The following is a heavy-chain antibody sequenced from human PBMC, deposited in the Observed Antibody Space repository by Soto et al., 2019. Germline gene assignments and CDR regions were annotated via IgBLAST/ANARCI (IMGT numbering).Heavy chain of an antibody. J-gene: IGHJ4*02. CDR1: GGSFGSNY. Sequence: TPSETLSLTCTVSGGSFGSNYWSWIRQPPGKGLEWIGYISDSGSTNYNPSLKSRVTMSEDMSKNQFSLTLTSVTAADTAIYYCAINSVNGYGYSLYYFDSWSQGTRVTVSS. CDR2: ISDSGST. CDR3: AINSVNGYGYSLYYFDS. D-gene: IGHD5-18*01. V-gene: IGHV4-59*01.